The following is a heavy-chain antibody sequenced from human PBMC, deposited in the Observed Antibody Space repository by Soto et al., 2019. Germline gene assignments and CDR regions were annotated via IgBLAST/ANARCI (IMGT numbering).Heavy chain of an antibody. Sequence: ASVKVSCKASGYTFTSYAISWVRQAPGQGLEWMGWISAYNGNTNYAQKLQGRVTMTTDTSTSTAYMELRSLRSDDTAVYYCARTRHDDYYDSIDYSDYWGQGTLVTVSS. CDR1: GYTFTSYA. V-gene: IGHV1-18*01. D-gene: IGHD3-22*01. CDR2: ISAYNGNT. CDR3: ARTRHDDYYDSIDYSDY. J-gene: IGHJ4*02.